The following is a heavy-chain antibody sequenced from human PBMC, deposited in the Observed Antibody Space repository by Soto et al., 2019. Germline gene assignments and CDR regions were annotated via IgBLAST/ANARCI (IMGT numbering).Heavy chain of an antibody. V-gene: IGHV3-30*18. Sequence: QPGGSLRLSCAASGFTFSTYGMHWVRQAPGKGLEWVALISKDGFTKIYGESVKGRFTTSRDNNKNTLYLQMDSLTAEDTAVYYCAKDRIAVIPTGSHGGIFDSWGQGTLVTVSS. CDR3: AKDRIAVIPTGSHGGIFDS. CDR1: GFTFSTYG. J-gene: IGHJ4*02. CDR2: ISKDGFTK. D-gene: IGHD6-19*01.